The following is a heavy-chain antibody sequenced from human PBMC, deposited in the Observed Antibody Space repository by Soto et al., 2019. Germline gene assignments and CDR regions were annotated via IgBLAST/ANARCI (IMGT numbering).Heavy chain of an antibody. CDR1: GFTFSGYA. V-gene: IGHV3-23*01. CDR2: ISGSGANT. Sequence: EVQVLESGGGLVQPGGSQRLSCATSGFTFSGYAMTWVRQAPGKGLEWVSSISGSGANTYYADSVKGRFIISRDNSKNTVSLHMNSLRADDTAVYYCGKSPDFYYYGMDVWGQGTTVTVSS. CDR3: GKSPDFYYYGMDV. J-gene: IGHJ6*02.